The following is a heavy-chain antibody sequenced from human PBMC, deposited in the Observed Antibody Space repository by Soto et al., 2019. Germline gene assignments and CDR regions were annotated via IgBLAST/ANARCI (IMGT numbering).Heavy chain of an antibody. CDR2: ISGDGGST. CDR3: VKVTYAPEGLYYYDPPAYTDL. Sequence: DVQLVESGGGLVQSGGSLRVSCSASGFNFNSYAMHWVRQAPGKGLEYVSAISGDGGSTYYADSVKGRFTISRDNSKDTLSLHMSSLRPEDTAVYYCVKVTYAPEGLYYYDPPAYTDLWGQGTLVTVS. V-gene: IGHV3-64D*06. CDR1: GFNFNSYA. J-gene: IGHJ5*02. D-gene: IGHD3-22*01.